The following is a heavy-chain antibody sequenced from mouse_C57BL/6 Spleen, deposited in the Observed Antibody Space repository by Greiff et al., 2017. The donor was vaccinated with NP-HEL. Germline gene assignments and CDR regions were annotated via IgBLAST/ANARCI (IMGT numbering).Heavy chain of an antibody. V-gene: IGHV5-17*01. CDR3: ARTLGYFDY. CDR1: GFTFSDYG. J-gene: IGHJ2*01. CDR2: ISSGSSTI. D-gene: IGHD3-3*01. Sequence: EVKLQESGGGLVKPGGSLKLSCAASGFTFSDYGMHWVRQAPEKGLEWVAYISSGSSTIYYADTVKGRFTISRDNAKNTLFLQMTSLRSEDTAMYYCARTLGYFDYWGQGTTLTVSS.